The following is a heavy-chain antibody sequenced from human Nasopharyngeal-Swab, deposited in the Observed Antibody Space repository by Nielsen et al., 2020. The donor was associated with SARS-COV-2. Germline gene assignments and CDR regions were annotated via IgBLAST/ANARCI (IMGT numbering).Heavy chain of an antibody. CDR3: AKASQFIWFGQFRNDAFDV. V-gene: IGHV3-30*18. CDR1: GFTLNNFG. CDR2: ISYEGRKK. J-gene: IGHJ3*01. D-gene: IGHD3-10*01. Sequence: GGSLRPSCAASGFTLNNFGMHWIRQAPGKGLEWVAVISYEGRKKSYADFVKGRFAISRDHSTNTLSLQMNSLGPDDTAVYYCAKASQFIWFGQFRNDAFDVWGRGTMVTVSS.